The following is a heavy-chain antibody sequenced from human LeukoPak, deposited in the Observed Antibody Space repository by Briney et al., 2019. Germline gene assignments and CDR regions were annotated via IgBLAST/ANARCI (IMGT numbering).Heavy chain of an antibody. J-gene: IGHJ4*02. CDR3: ARGPAGYSYGHFGY. Sequence: KPSETLSLTCAVYGGSFSGYYWSWIRQPPGKGLEWIGEINHSGSTNYNPSLKSRVTISVDTSKNQFSLKLSSVTAADTAVYYCARGPAGYSYGHFGYWGQGTLVTVSS. CDR1: GGSFSGYY. V-gene: IGHV4-34*01. D-gene: IGHD5-18*01. CDR2: INHSGST.